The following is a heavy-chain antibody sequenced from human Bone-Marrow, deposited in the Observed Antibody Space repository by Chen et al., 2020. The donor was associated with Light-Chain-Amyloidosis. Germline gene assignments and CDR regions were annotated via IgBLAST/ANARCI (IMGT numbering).Heavy chain of an antibody. V-gene: IGHV3-74*01. D-gene: IGHD2-2*01. CDR2: INTDGSST. J-gene: IGHJ3*02. Sequence: EVQLVESGGGLVQPGGSLRLPCVASGFTFSSYWKHWVRQAPGKGLVWVSRINTDGSSTSYADSVKGRFTISRDNAKNTLFLQMSSLRADDTAVYYCARDSDCRSTSCYPLGTFDIWGQGTMVTVSS. CDR1: GFTFSSYW. CDR3: ARDSDCRSTSCYPLGTFDI.